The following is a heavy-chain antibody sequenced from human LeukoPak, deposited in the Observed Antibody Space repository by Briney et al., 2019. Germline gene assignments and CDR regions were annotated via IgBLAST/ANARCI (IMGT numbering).Heavy chain of an antibody. Sequence: GGSLRLSCAASGFTFSSYGMHWVRQAPGKGLEWVAVIWYDGSNKYYADSVKGRFTISRDNSKNTLYLQMNSLRAEDTAVYYCARLAGGFGFYYFDYWGQGTLVTVSS. CDR1: GFTFSSYG. V-gene: IGHV3-33*01. CDR3: ARLAGGFGFYYFDY. J-gene: IGHJ4*02. CDR2: IWYDGSNK. D-gene: IGHD5-18*01.